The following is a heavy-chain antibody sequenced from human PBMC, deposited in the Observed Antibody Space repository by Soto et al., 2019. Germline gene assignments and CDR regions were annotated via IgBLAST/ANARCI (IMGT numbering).Heavy chain of an antibody. CDR1: GFTFRSYA. V-gene: IGHV3-30-3*01. D-gene: IGHD3-3*01. CDR2: ISYDENNR. CDR3: ARAMESGMASKDNWFDP. Sequence: PGGSLRLSCAASGFTFRSYAMHWVRQAPGKGLEWVATISYDENNRYYTDSVKGRFTISRDNSKNTVYLQVNSLRDEDTAVYYCARAMESGMASKDNWFDPWGQGTLVTVAS. J-gene: IGHJ5*02.